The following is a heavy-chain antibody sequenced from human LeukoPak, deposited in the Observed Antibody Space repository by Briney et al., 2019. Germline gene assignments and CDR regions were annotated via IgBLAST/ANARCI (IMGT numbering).Heavy chain of an antibody. J-gene: IGHJ4*02. V-gene: IGHV1-18*01. CDR3: ARERWVITEMYYFDY. CDR2: ISAYNGNT. D-gene: IGHD3-16*02. Sequence: ASVKVSCKASGYTFTSYGISWVRQAPGQGLEWMGWISAYNGNTNYAQKLQGRVTMTTDTSTSTAYMELRSLGSDDTAVYYCARERWVITEMYYFDYWGQGTLVTVSS. CDR1: GYTFTSYG.